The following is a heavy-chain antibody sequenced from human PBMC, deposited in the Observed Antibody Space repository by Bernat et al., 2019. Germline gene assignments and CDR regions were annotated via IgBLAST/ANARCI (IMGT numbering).Heavy chain of an antibody. V-gene: IGHV4-31*03. Sequence: QVQLQESGPGLVKPSQTLSLTCTVSGGSISSGGYYWSWIRQHPGKGLEWIGYIYYSGSTYYNPSLKSRVTISVDTSKNQFSLKLSSVTAADTAVYYCARGSSRGSGWYNDHLGFDYWGQGTLVTVSS. CDR1: GGSISSGGYY. D-gene: IGHD6-19*01. CDR2: IYYSGST. CDR3: ARGSSRGSGWYNDHLGFDY. J-gene: IGHJ4*02.